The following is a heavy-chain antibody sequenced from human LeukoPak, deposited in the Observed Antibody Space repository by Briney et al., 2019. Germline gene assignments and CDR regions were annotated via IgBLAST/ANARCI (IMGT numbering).Heavy chain of an antibody. D-gene: IGHD1-7*01. Sequence: GGSLRLSCAASGFTFSSYAMHWVRQAPDKGLEWVAVISYDGSNKYYGDSVKGRFTISRDNSKNTLYLQMNSLRAEDTAVYYCASARPGTTLYGYWGQGTLVTVSS. J-gene: IGHJ4*02. CDR2: ISYDGSNK. CDR1: GFTFSSYA. CDR3: ASARPGTTLYGY. V-gene: IGHV3-30-3*01.